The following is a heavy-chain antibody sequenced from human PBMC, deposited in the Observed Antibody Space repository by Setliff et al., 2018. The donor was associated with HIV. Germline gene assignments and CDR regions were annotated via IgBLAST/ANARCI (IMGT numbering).Heavy chain of an antibody. CDR2: IYYSGSS. J-gene: IGHJ4*02. CDR1: GGSITTSNFY. D-gene: IGHD3-10*01. CDR3: ARDRYYGSGSYYNYFDY. V-gene: IGHV4-39*07. Sequence: PSETLSLTCTVSGGSITTSNFYWGWIRQPPGKGLEWIGDIYYSGSSHYNPSLKSRVTISLDTSKNQFSLKLTSVTAADTAVYYCARDRYYGSGSYYNYFDYWGQGILVTVSS.